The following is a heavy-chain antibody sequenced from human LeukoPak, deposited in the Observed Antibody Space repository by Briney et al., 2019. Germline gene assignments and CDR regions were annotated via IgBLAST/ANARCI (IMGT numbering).Heavy chain of an antibody. Sequence: SGTLSLTCTVSGGSISRYYCSWLRQPPGKGLEWIGYMYSSGSPYYNPSFKSRVTISVDTSKNQFSLKLSSVTAADTAVYYRASTSKGHPYGDSNWFDPWGQGTLVTVSS. D-gene: IGHD4-17*01. V-gene: IGHV4-59*01. CDR3: ASTSKGHPYGDSNWFDP. CDR2: MYSSGSP. J-gene: IGHJ5*02. CDR1: GGSISRYY.